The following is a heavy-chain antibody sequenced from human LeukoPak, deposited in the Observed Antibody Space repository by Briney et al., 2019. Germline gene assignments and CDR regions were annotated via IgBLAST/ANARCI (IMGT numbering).Heavy chain of an antibody. CDR2: IYYSGGT. J-gene: IGHJ6*03. D-gene: IGHD1-14*01. CDR3: ARLPDYYYSYMDV. CDR1: GGSIGSSSYY. Sequence: SETLSLTCSVSGGSIGSSSYYWGWIRQPPGKGLEWIGSIYYSGGTYYNPSLKSRVTISVDTSKNQFSLKLSSVTAADTAVYYCARLPDYYYSYMDVWGKGTTVTISS. V-gene: IGHV4-39*01.